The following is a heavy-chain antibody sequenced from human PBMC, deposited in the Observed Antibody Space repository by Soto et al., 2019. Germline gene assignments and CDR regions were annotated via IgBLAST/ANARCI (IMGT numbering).Heavy chain of an antibody. D-gene: IGHD6-13*01. Sequence: ASVKVSCKASGYIFINYYIHWVRQAPGHGLEWMAIINPTGGSTNYAQKFQGRVTLTMDTSTSTVYMELSSLTSEDTAIFYCAKDHEYSSSWLSSHNWFDPWGQGTLVTVSS. CDR3: AKDHEYSSSWLSSHNWFDP. J-gene: IGHJ5*02. CDR1: GYIFINYY. CDR2: INPTGGST. V-gene: IGHV1-46*01.